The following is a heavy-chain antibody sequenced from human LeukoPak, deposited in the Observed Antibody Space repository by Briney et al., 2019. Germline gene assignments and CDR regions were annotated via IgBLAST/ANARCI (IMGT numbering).Heavy chain of an antibody. V-gene: IGHV1-2*02. Sequence: ASVKVSCKASGYTFTDYYIHWVRQAPGQGLEWMGWINPNSGGTDYAQKFQGRVTMTRDTSISTAYMELSRLTSDDTAVYYCARDLVYYGSGSYYFDYWGQGTLVTVSP. D-gene: IGHD3-10*01. CDR3: ARDLVYYGSGSYYFDY. CDR1: GYTFTDYY. CDR2: INPNSGGT. J-gene: IGHJ4*02.